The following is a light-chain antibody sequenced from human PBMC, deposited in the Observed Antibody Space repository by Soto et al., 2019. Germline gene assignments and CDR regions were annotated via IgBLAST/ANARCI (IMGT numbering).Light chain of an antibody. J-gene: IGKJ4*01. CDR1: QSVSSN. Sequence: ERLMTQSPATLSVSPGEIATLSCRASQSVSSNLAWYQRKPGEAPRLLIYGVSTRATGIPARFSGSGSETKFTLTIISLQSEDFAVYYCQQYNTRLPLTIGGGTKVDIK. CDR2: GVS. V-gene: IGKV3-15*01. CDR3: QQYNTRLPLT.